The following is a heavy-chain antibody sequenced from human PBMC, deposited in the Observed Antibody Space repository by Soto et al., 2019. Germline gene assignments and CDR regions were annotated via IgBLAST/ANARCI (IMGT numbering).Heavy chain of an antibody. CDR1: GYSFTSYA. V-gene: IGHV1-3*01. D-gene: IGHD6-13*01. J-gene: IGHJ6*02. CDR2: INAGNGNT. Sequence: VASLKVSWKASGYSFTSYAMHLVRQAPGQRLEWMGWINAGNGNTKYSQKFQGRVTITRDTSASTAYMELSSLRSEDTAVYYCARAAPRIAAAGPLYYYYYGMDVWGQGTKVTVSS. CDR3: ARAAPRIAAAGPLYYYYYGMDV.